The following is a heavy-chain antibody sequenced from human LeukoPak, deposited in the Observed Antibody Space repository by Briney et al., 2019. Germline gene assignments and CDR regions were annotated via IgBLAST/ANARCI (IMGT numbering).Heavy chain of an antibody. D-gene: IGHD1-26*01. J-gene: IGHJ4*02. CDR3: ASGRGSYSPDY. Sequence: GGSLRLSCAASGFSFSDHEMNWVRQAQGKGLEWVSYLSSSGNAYYADSVKGRFTISRDNSKNSLYLQMTSLRAEDTAVYYCASGRGSYSPDYWGQGTLVTVSS. CDR1: GFSFSDHE. V-gene: IGHV3-48*03. CDR2: LSSSGNA.